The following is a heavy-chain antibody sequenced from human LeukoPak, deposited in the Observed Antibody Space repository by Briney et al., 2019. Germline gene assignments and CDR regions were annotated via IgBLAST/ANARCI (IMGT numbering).Heavy chain of an antibody. V-gene: IGHV5-51*01. Sequence: GESLKISCKGSGYSFTSYWIGWVRQMPGKGLEWMGIIYPGDSDTRYSPSFQGQVTISADKSISTAYLQWSSLKASDTAMYYCARHVPFRPDRIVVVPAAKTYYYYYMDVWGKGTTVTVSS. J-gene: IGHJ6*03. CDR3: ARHVPFRPDRIVVVPAAKTYYYYYMDV. CDR1: GYSFTSYW. CDR2: IYPGDSDT. D-gene: IGHD2-2*01.